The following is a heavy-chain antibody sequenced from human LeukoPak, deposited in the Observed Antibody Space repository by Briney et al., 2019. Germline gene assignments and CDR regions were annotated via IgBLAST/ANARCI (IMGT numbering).Heavy chain of an antibody. D-gene: IGHD2-15*01. CDR2: IKSRVDGGTT. Sequence: GGSLRLSCAASGFTFRSVWMSWVRQAPGKGLEWVGRIKSRVDGGTTDFAAPVKGRFTISRDDSKDTVYLQMNSLRTEDPAVYFRTADLRRTYRGCSDYLLSTSWGPGTLVTVSS. CDR1: GFTFRSVW. J-gene: IGHJ5*02. V-gene: IGHV3-15*01. CDR3: TADLRRTYRGCSDYLLSTS.